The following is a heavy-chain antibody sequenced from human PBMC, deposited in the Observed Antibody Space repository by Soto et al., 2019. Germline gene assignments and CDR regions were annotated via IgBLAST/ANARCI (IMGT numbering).Heavy chain of an antibody. D-gene: IGHD3-3*01. CDR3: SRFLEWSQSDY. CDR1: GFTVSSNY. J-gene: IGHJ4*02. CDR2: IYPGGNT. V-gene: IGHV3-66*01. Sequence: EVPLVESGGDLVQPGGSLRLSCAASGFTVSSNYMTWVRQAPGKGLEWVSVIYPGGNTYYADSVKGRFTISRDSSKNTLFLQMNSLRAEDTAVYYCSRFLEWSQSDYWGQGTLVTVSS.